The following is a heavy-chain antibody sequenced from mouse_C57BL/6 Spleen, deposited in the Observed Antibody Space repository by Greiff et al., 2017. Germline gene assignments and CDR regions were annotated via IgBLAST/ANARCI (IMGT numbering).Heavy chain of an antibody. D-gene: IGHD2-12*01. Sequence: EVMLVESGGGLVKPGGSLKLPCAASGFTFSDYGMHWVRQAPEKGLAWVAYISSGSSTIYYADTVKGRFTISGDNARNTLFLQMTSLRSEDTAMYYCARLAYYTYAMDYWGQGTSVTVSS. CDR1: GFTFSDYG. V-gene: IGHV5-17*01. CDR3: ARLAYYTYAMDY. J-gene: IGHJ4*01. CDR2: ISSGSSTI.